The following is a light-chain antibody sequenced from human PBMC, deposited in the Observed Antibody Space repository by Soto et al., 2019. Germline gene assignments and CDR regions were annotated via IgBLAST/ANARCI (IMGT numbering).Light chain of an antibody. CDR2: DVS. V-gene: IGLV2-14*03. Sequence: QSVLTQPASVSGSPGQSITISCSGISSDVDTYNYVSWYQLHPGKAPKVVIYDVSSRPSGVSNRFPGSRSGNTASLTISGLQAEDEAHYYCCSHSPGSTRYVFVTGTKVTVL. CDR3: CSHSPGSTRYV. CDR1: SSDVDTYNY. J-gene: IGLJ1*01.